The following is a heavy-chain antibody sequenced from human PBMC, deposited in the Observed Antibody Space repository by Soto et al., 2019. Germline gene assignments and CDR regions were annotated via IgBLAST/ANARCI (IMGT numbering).Heavy chain of an antibody. D-gene: IGHD3-22*01. J-gene: IGHJ4*02. CDR3: ARNEAMTYYYDSSGYTLDY. V-gene: IGHV1-69*13. CDR1: GGTFSSYA. Sequence: GASVKVSCKASGGTFSSYAISWVRQAPGQGLEWMGGIIPIFGTANYAQKFQGRVTITADESTSTAYMELSSLRSEDTAVYYCARNEAMTYYYDSSGYTLDYWGQGTLVTVSS. CDR2: IIPIFGTA.